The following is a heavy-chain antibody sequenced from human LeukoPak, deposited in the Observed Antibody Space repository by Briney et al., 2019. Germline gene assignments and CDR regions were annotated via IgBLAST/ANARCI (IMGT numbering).Heavy chain of an antibody. J-gene: IGHJ4*02. CDR3: VKSWCRGILVCPDY. D-gene: IGHD4/OR15-4a*01. CDR1: GYTFTNNW. CDR2: ILPGDYDT. V-gene: IGHV5-51*01. Sequence: GESLKISCKASGYTFTNNWIGWVRQMPGKGLEWMGRILPGDYDTRYSPSFQGQVTITADRSINTVYLQWNSLRASDSAIYYCVKSWCRGILVCPDYWGQGTMVTVSS.